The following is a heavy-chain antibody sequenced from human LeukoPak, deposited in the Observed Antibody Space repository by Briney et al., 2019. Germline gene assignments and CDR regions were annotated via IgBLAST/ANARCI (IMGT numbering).Heavy chain of an antibody. CDR3: ARHQTYYYDSSGYHPPYYFMDV. D-gene: IGHD3-22*01. CDR1: GGSFSGYY. V-gene: IGHV4-34*01. CDR2: INHSGST. J-gene: IGHJ6*03. Sequence: NPSETLSLTCAVYGGSFSGYYWSWIRQPPGKGLEWIGEINHSGSTNYNPSLKSRVTISVDTSKNQFSLKLSSVTAADTAVYYCARHQTYYYDSSGYHPPYYFMDVWGKGTTVTISS.